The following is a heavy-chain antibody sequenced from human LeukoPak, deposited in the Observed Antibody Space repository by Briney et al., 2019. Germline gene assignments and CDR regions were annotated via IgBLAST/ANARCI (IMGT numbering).Heavy chain of an antibody. V-gene: IGHV3-30*18. J-gene: IGHJ6*02. CDR1: GFTFSSYG. D-gene: IGHD1-26*01. CDR2: ISYDGSNK. CDR3: AKDQYSGSYYPVHYYGMDV. Sequence: GGSLRLSCAASGFTFSSYGMHWVRQAPGKGLEWVAVISYDGSNKYYADSVKGRFTISRDNSKNTLYLQMNSLRAEDTAVNYCAKDQYSGSYYPVHYYGMDVWGQGTTVTVSS.